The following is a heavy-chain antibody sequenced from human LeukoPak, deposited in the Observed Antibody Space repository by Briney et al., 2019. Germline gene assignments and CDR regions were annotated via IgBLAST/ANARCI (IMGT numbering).Heavy chain of an antibody. CDR1: GYTFTGYY. CDR3: ARAAWGFVELSADY. J-gene: IGHJ4*02. CDR2: INPNSDGT. V-gene: IGHV1-2*02. Sequence: ASVKVSCKASGYTFTGYYMHWVRQAPGQGLEWMGWINPNSDGTNYAQKFQGRVTMTRDTSISTAYMELSRLRSDDTAVYYCARAAWGFVELSADYWGQGTLVTVSS. D-gene: IGHD3-10*01.